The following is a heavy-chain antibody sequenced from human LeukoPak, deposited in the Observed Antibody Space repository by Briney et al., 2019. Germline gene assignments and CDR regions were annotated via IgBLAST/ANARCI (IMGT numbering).Heavy chain of an antibody. CDR2: IWNDGGNT. J-gene: IGHJ5*02. V-gene: IGHV3-33*01. Sequence: GRSLRLSCAASGFTFSSHGMHWVRQAPGKGLEWVAVIWNDGGNTYHADSVKGRFTISRDNSKNTLHLQMNSLRAEDTAVYYCAGDIYYYDSGGYFPWGQGTLVTVSS. CDR3: AGDIYYYDSGGYFP. D-gene: IGHD3-22*01. CDR1: GFTFSSHG.